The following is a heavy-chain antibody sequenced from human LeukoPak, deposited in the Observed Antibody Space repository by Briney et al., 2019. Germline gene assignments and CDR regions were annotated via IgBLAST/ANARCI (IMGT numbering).Heavy chain of an antibody. V-gene: IGHV3-23*01. CDR1: GFTFSSYA. CDR3: AKAPLSNYDYVSDGIYYFDY. J-gene: IGHJ4*02. CDR2: ISGSGGST. Sequence: GGSLRLSCAASGFTFSSYAMSWVRQAPGKGLEWVSAISGSGGSTYYADSVKGRSTISRDNSKNTLYLQMNSLRAEDTAVYYCAKAPLSNYDYVSDGIYYFDYWGQGTLVTVSS. D-gene: IGHD3-16*01.